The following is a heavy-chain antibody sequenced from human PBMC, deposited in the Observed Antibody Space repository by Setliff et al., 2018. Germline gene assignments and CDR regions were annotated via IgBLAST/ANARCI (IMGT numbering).Heavy chain of an antibody. J-gene: IGHJ4*02. CDR2: IIPILETT. CDR3: ARWNGSGYFYY. D-gene: IGHD3-3*01. Sequence: ASVKVSCKVSGGAFSIYGLTWVRQAPGQGLVWMGRIIPILETTNYAQNFQGRVSITADESTRTAYMELSRLTFEDTAVYYCARWNGSGYFYYWGQGTWVTVSS. CDR1: GGAFSIYG. V-gene: IGHV1-69*11.